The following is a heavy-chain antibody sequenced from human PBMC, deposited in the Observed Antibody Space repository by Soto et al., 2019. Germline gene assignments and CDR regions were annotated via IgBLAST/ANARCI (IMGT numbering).Heavy chain of an antibody. V-gene: IGHV3-23*01. CDR1: GFTFSNYA. J-gene: IGHJ4*02. CDR3: ATSYYGSGTYHY. Sequence: GFLRLSCAASGFTFSNYAMNWVRQAPGKGLEWVSAISGSGGSTYYADSVKGRFTISRDNSKNTLYLQMNSLRAEDTAVYYCATSYYGSGTYHYWGQGTLVTVSS. CDR2: ISGSGGST. D-gene: IGHD3-10*01.